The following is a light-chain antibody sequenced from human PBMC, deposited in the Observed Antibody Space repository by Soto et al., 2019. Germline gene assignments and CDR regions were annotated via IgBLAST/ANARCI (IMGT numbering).Light chain of an antibody. CDR2: DNT. V-gene: IGLV1-40*01. J-gene: IGLJ1*01. Sequence: QSVLTQPPSVSGAPGQRVTIPCTGSSSNIGAGYAVHWYQQLPGTGPKLLIYDNTIRPSGVPDRFSGSRSGTSASLAITGLQAEDEADYYCQSHDNSLSGFYVFGTGTKVTVL. CDR3: QSHDNSLSGFYV. CDR1: SSNIGAGYA.